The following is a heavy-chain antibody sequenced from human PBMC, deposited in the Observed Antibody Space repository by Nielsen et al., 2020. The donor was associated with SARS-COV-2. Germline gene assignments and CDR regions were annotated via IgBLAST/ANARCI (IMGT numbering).Heavy chain of an antibody. Sequence: SVKVSCKASGYTFTSYGISWVRQAPGQGLEWMGGIIPIFGTANYAQKFQGRVTITADKSTSTAYMELSSLRSEDTAVYYCARAYTTSSGYYWAVYYYGMDVWGQGTTVTVSS. CDR2: IIPIFGTA. CDR3: ARAYTTSSGYYWAVYYYGMDV. D-gene: IGHD3-22*01. J-gene: IGHJ6*02. V-gene: IGHV1-69*06. CDR1: GYTFTSYG.